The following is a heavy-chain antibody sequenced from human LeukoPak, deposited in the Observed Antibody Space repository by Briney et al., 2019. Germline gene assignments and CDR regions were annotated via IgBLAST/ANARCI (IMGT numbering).Heavy chain of an antibody. J-gene: IGHJ3*02. CDR3: AKGGVGYCSSTSCRPGDAFDI. Sequence: GGSLRLSCAASGFTFSSYWMHWVRQAPGKGLVWVSRINSDGSSTSYADSVKGRFTISRDNAKNTLYLQMNSLRAEDTAVYYCAKGGVGYCSSTSCRPGDAFDIWGQGTMVTVSS. D-gene: IGHD2-2*01. CDR2: INSDGSST. CDR1: GFTFSSYW. V-gene: IGHV3-74*01.